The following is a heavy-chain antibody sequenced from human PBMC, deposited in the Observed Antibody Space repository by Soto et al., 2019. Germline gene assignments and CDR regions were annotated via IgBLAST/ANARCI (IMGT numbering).Heavy chain of an antibody. Sequence: SVKVSCKASGYTFTSYAMHWVRQAPGQGLEWMGGLIPIFGTANYAQKFQGKVTITADESTNTAYMELSSLTSEDTAIYYCARNGIEYYDSSGWFDPWGQGTQVTVSS. CDR1: GYTFTSYA. D-gene: IGHD3-22*01. V-gene: IGHV1-69*13. CDR3: ARNGIEYYDSSGWFDP. J-gene: IGHJ5*02. CDR2: LIPIFGTA.